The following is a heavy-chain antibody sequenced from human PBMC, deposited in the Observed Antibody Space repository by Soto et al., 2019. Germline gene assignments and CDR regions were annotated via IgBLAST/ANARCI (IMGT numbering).Heavy chain of an antibody. CDR2: INAANGNT. D-gene: IGHD2-2*01. J-gene: IGHJ5*02. Sequence: QGQLVQSGAEVKKPGASVKVSCKASGYTFTSHAIHWVRQAPGQRHEGMGWINAANGNTKYSQEFQGRVTITGDPSAITAYIERNSLTSESTAVYYCAKSGASRPGNWFNTWGQGTLVTVSS. V-gene: IGHV1-3*01. CDR3: AKSGASRPGNWFNT. CDR1: GYTFTSHA.